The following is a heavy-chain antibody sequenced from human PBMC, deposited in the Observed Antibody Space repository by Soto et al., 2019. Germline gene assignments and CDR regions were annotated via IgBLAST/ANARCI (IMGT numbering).Heavy chain of an antibody. CDR3: ARGGAGTTSYYFDY. V-gene: IGHV3-30-3*01. J-gene: IGHJ4*02. Sequence: QVQLVESGGGVVQPGRSLRLSCAASGFTFSSYAMHWVRQAPGKGLEWVAVISYDGSNKYYADSVKGRFTISRDNSKNPLYLQMNSLSAEDTAVYYCARGGAGTTSYYFDYWGQGTLVTVSS. D-gene: IGHD1-7*01. CDR1: GFTFSSYA. CDR2: ISYDGSNK.